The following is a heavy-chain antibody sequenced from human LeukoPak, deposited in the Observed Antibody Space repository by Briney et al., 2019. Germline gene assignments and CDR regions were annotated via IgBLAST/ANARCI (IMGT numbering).Heavy chain of an antibody. CDR1: GYTFTGYY. CDR3: ARVQYYNILTGSFQY. D-gene: IGHD3-9*01. V-gene: IGHV1-2*02. J-gene: IGHJ4*02. Sequence: GASVKVSCKASGYTFTGYYIHWVRQAPGQGLEWMGLINPNSGDTKYAQKFEDRITITRDTSISTAYMELSRLRSDDTAYYYCARVQYYNILTGSFQYWGQGTLVTVSS. CDR2: INPNSGDT.